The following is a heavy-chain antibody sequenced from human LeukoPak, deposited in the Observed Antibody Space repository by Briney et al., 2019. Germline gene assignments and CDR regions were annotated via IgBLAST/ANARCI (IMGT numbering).Heavy chain of an antibody. V-gene: IGHV3-30-3*01. J-gene: IGHJ6*02. D-gene: IGHD3-3*01. Sequence: GGSLRLSCAASGFTFSSYAMHWVRQAPGKGLEWVAVISYDGSNKYYADSVKGRFTISRDNSKNTLYLQMNSLRAEDTAVYYCARGQGFLEWSYYYYYGMDVWGQGTTVTVSS. CDR2: ISYDGSNK. CDR1: GFTFSSYA. CDR3: ARGQGFLEWSYYYYYGMDV.